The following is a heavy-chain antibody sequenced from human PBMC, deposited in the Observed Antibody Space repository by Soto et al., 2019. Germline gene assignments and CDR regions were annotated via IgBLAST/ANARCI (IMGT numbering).Heavy chain of an antibody. V-gene: IGHV3-7*01. Sequence: EVQLVDSGGGLVQPGGSLRLSCAASVFAFTVNWMTWVRQAPGKGLEWVANIKQDGSERYYVDSVTGRFTISRDNAKNSLYLQMSGLRAEDTAIYYCARGHGYHVDWGQGTLVTVSS. CDR2: IKQDGSER. J-gene: IGHJ4*02. D-gene: IGHD5-12*01. CDR1: VFAFTVNW. CDR3: ARGHGYHVD.